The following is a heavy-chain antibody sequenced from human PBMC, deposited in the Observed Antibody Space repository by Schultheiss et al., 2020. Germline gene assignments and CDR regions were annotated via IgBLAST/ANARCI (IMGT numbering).Heavy chain of an antibody. CDR1: GFTFSSYE. V-gene: IGHV3-48*03. D-gene: IGHD1-26*01. CDR2: ISSSGSTI. CDR3: ARGLGVGATKGGAFDI. Sequence: GGSLRLSCAASGFTFSSYEMNWVRQAPGKGLEWVSYISSSGSTIYYADSVKGRFTISRDNAKNSLYLQMNSLRAEDTAVYYCARGLGVGATKGGAFDIWGQGTMVTVSS. J-gene: IGHJ3*02.